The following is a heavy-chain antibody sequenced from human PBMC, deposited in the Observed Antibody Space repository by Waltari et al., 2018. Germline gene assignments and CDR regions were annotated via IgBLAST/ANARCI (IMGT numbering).Heavy chain of an antibody. Sequence: QLQLQESGPGLVKPSETLSLTCTVSGGSISSSSYYWGWIRQPPGKGLEWIGSIYYSGRPYYNPSLKSRVTISVDTSKNQFSLKLSSVTAADTAVYYCARGYSSVDYFDYWGQGTLVTVSS. J-gene: IGHJ4*02. D-gene: IGHD6-19*01. V-gene: IGHV4-39*07. CDR1: GGSISSSSYY. CDR3: ARGYSSVDYFDY. CDR2: IYYSGRP.